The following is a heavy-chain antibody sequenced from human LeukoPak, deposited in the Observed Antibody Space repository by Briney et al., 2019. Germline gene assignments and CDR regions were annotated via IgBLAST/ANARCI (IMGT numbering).Heavy chain of an antibody. V-gene: IGHV1-8*01. J-gene: IGHJ6*02. D-gene: IGHD3-10*01. CDR1: GYTFTSYD. CDR2: MNPNSGNT. CDR3: ARALRRRFGYGMDV. Sequence: ASVKVSCKASGYTFTSYDIHWVRQATGQGLEWMGWMNPNSGNTGYAQKFQGRVTMTRNTSISTAYMELSSLRSEDTAVYYCARALRRRFGYGMDVWGQGTTVTVSS.